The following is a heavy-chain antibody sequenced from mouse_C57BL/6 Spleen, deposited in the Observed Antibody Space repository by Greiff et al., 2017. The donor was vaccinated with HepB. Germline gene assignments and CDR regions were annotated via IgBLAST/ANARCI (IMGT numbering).Heavy chain of an antibody. D-gene: IGHD1-1*02. CDR3: TREGYGPFAY. J-gene: IGHJ3*01. CDR2: IDPETGGT. CDR1: GYTFTDYE. Sequence: QVHVKQSGAELVRPGASVTLSCKASGYTFTDYEMHWVKQTPVHGLEWIGAIDPETGGTAYNQKFKGKAILTADKSSSTAYMELRSLTSEDSAVYYCTREGYGPFAYWGQGTLVTVSA. V-gene: IGHV1-15*01.